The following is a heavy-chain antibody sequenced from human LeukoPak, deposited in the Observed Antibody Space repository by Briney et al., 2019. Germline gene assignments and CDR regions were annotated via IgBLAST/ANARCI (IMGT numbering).Heavy chain of an antibody. CDR2: ISYDGSNT. Sequence: GGSLRLSCAASGFTFSFYGMHWVRQAPGKGLEWVAVISYDGSNTYYADSVKGRFTISRDNSRNTLYLQMNSLRAEDTAVYYCAKKYFYGSGSYIYHFDYWGQGTLVTVSS. V-gene: IGHV3-33*06. D-gene: IGHD3-10*01. J-gene: IGHJ4*02. CDR3: AKKYFYGSGSYIYHFDY. CDR1: GFTFSFYG.